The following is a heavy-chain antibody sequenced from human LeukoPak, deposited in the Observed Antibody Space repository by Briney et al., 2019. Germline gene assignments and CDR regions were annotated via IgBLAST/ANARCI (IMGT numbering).Heavy chain of an antibody. Sequence: PGGSLRLSRTASGFTFKNYRMHWVRQSPGKGLIWVSSMKNIGNTPDYAESVKGRFTISRDNTKNILYLQMDSLRAEDSALYHCARDNGDSYKFRGYFDVWGRGTLVTVS. CDR1: GFTFKNYR. CDR2: MKNIGNTP. J-gene: IGHJ2*01. V-gene: IGHV3-74*01. D-gene: IGHD5-24*01. CDR3: ARDNGDSYKFRGYFDV.